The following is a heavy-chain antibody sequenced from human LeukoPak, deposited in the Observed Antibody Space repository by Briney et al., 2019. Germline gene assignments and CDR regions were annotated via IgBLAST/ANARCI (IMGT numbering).Heavy chain of an antibody. CDR1: GYTFTGYY. V-gene: IGHV1-2*06. J-gene: IGHJ4*02. D-gene: IGHD2-2*02. CDR2: INPNSGGT. Sequence: GASVKVSCKASGYTFTGYYMHWVRQAPGQGLEWMGRINPNSGGTNYAQKFQGRVTMTRDTSISTAYMELSRLRSDDTAVYYCARDLRRRDYSSTSCYTIDYWGQGTLVTVSS. CDR3: ARDLRRRDYSSTSCYTIDY.